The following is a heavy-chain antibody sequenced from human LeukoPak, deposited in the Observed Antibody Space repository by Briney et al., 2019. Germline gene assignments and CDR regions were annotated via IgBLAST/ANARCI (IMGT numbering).Heavy chain of an antibody. V-gene: IGHV3-74*01. CDR3: AKGDESFINASDY. CDR1: GFAFSSYW. CDR2: INNYGNRT. Sequence: GGSLRLSCAASGFAFSSYWMHWVHQAPGKGLVWVSRINNYGNRTIYADSVKGGFTISRENAKNTLYLQMNSLRAEDTAVCYCAKGDESFINASDYWGQGTLVTVSS. J-gene: IGHJ4*02. D-gene: IGHD3-10*01.